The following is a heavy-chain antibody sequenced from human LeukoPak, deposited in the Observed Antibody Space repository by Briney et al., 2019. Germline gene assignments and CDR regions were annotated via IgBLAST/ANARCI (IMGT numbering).Heavy chain of an antibody. CDR3: ARGYNWNPLLSRSLYYYYMDV. V-gene: IGHV1-18*01. CDR2: ISAYNGNT. D-gene: IGHD1-20*01. CDR1: GYTFTSYG. Sequence: GASVKVSCKASGYTFTSYGISWVRQAPGQGLEWMGWISAYNGNTNYAQKLQGRVTMTTDTSTSTAYMELSSLRSEDTAVYYCARGYNWNPLLSRSLYYYYMDVWGKGTTVTVSS. J-gene: IGHJ6*03.